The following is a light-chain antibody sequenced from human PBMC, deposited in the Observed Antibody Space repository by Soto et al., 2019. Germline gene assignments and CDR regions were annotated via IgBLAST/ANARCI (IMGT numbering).Light chain of an antibody. Sequence: QLVLTQPASVSGSPGQSITISCTGTSSDIGAYNFVSWYQQHPGKAPKLMLYDVNIRPSGVSNRFSGSKSGNTASLTISGRQAEDEADYYCTSWTTSTTMIFGGGTKLTVL. CDR1: SSDIGAYNF. V-gene: IGLV2-14*03. CDR2: DVN. J-gene: IGLJ2*01. CDR3: TSWTTSTTMI.